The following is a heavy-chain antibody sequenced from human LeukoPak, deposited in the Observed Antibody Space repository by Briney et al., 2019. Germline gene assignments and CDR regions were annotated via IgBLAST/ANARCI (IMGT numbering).Heavy chain of an antibody. CDR3: ARVFTTRVSQYYYYYYYMDV. CDR2: INWNGGST. D-gene: IGHD1-14*01. V-gene: IGHV3-20*04. Sequence: GGSLRLSCAASGFTFDDYGMSWVRQAPGKGLEWVSGINWNGGSTGYADSVKGRFTISRDNAKNSLYLQMNSLRAEETALYYCARVFTTRVSQYYYYYYYMDVWGKGTTVTVSS. CDR1: GFTFDDYG. J-gene: IGHJ6*03.